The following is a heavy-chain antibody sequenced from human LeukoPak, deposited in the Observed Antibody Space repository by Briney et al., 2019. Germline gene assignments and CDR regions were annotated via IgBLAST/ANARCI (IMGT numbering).Heavy chain of an antibody. CDR3: ASEPIYGDYRAEYFQH. Sequence: PGGSLRLSCAASGFTFSSYEMNWARQAPGKGLEWVSYISSSGSTIYYADSVKGRFTISRDNAKNTLYLQMNSLRAEDTAVYYCASEPIYGDYRAEYFQHWGQGTLVTVSS. CDR1: GFTFSSYE. V-gene: IGHV3-48*03. J-gene: IGHJ1*01. D-gene: IGHD4-17*01. CDR2: ISSSGSTI.